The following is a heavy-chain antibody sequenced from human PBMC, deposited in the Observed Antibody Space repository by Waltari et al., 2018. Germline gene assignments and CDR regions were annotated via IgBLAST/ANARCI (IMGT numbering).Heavy chain of an antibody. D-gene: IGHD3-3*01. Sequence: QVQLQQWGAGLLKPSETLSLTCAVYGGSFSGYYWSWIRQPPGKGLEWIGEINHSGSTNDNPSLKRRVTISVDTSKNQFSLKLSSVTAADTAVYYCARGRYYDFWSGYTNWFGPWGQGTLVTVSS. CDR1: GGSFSGYY. J-gene: IGHJ5*02. CDR2: INHSGST. CDR3: ARGRYYDFWSGYTNWFGP. V-gene: IGHV4-34*01.